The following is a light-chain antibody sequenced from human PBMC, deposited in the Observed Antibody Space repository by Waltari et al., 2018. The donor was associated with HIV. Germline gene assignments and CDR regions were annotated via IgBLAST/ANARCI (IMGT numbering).Light chain of an antibody. CDR2: EVT. Sequence: QSTLTPPPSVSGSLGQSVTIACSGPSSAIGSYHRRSWYQQPPGTAPKLIIYEVTIRPSGVAVRFSGSKSGNTASLTISGLQAEDEADYYCSSYTTSSTWVFGGGTQLTVL. CDR3: SSYTTSSTWV. CDR1: SSAIGSYHR. V-gene: IGLV2-18*02. J-gene: IGLJ3*02.